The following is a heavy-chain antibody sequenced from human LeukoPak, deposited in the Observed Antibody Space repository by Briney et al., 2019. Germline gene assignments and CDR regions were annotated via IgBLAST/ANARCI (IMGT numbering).Heavy chain of an antibody. CDR1: GFTFSSYS. V-gene: IGHV3-21*01. Sequence: GGSLRLSCAASGFTFSSYSMNWVRQAPGKGLEWVSSISSSSSYIYYADSVKGRFTISRDNAKNSLYLQMNSLRAEDTAVYYCARDAVVRGVIIPLGYWGQGTLVTVSS. CDR2: ISSSSSYI. CDR3: ARDAVVRGVIIPLGY. D-gene: IGHD3-10*01. J-gene: IGHJ4*02.